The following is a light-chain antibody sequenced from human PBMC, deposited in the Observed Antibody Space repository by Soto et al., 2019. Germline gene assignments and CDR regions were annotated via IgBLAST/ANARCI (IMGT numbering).Light chain of an antibody. CDR1: QSVNSAH. V-gene: IGKV3-20*01. CDR2: AAS. J-gene: IGKJ2*01. CDR3: QHYGWSPQ. Sequence: EIVLTQSPGTLSLSPGERATLSCRTSQSVNSAHLAWYRQRPGQTPSLLIYAASKRAAGTPDRFSGGGTGTDFPLTFSRLEPEDFAMYFCQHYGWSPQFGQGTKLEI.